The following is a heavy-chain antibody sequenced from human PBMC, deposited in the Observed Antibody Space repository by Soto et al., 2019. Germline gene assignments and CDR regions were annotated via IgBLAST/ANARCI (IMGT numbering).Heavy chain of an antibody. CDR2: THNSGST. D-gene: IGHD3-22*01. V-gene: IGHV4-30-4*01. J-gene: IGHJ4*02. Sequence: KGLPWIGHTHNSGSTYYNPSLKSRVTISVDTSKNQFSLKLSSMTAADTAVYYCARVASRYFDSSGYPTPPFDYWGQGTLVTVPS. CDR3: ARVASRYFDSSGYPTPPFDY.